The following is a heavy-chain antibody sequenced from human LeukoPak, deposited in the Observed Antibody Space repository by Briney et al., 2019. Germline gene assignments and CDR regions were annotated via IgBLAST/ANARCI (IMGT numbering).Heavy chain of an antibody. CDR2: ISGGGGST. CDR1: GFTFDDYA. J-gene: IGHJ4*02. D-gene: IGHD3-22*01. Sequence: TGGSLRLSCAASGFTFDDYAMHWVRQAPGKGLEWVSLISGGGGSTYYADSVKGRFTISRDNSKNSLYLQMNSLRTEDTALYYCAKDISDYYDSSGYYSWGQGTLVTVSS. V-gene: IGHV3-43*02. CDR3: AKDISDYYDSSGYYS.